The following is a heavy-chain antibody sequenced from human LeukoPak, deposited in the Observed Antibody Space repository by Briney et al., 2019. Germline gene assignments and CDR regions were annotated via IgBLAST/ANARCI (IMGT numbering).Heavy chain of an antibody. J-gene: IGHJ6*03. CDR3: ARFAAGGSYYYYMDV. D-gene: IGHD6-25*01. Sequence: GGSLRLSCAASGFTFSSYTMNWVRQPPGKGLEWVSNIGTSSTTIYYADSVKGRFTISRDNAKNSLYLQMNSLRADDTAVYYGARFAAGGSYYYYMDVWGKGTTVTVSS. CDR1: GFTFSSYT. CDR2: IGTSSTTI. V-gene: IGHV3-48*01.